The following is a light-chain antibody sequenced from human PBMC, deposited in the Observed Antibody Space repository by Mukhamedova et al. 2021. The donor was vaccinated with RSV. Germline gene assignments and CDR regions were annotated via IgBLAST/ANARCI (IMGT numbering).Light chain of an antibody. V-gene: IGKV1-27*01. CDR2: GSP. Sequence: WYQRRVHGKVPDLLIYGSPTLQSGVPSRFSGSGSGTYSTLTINTLQPEDFATYYCQKYDNFPRPFGPGTQVDLK. CDR3: QKYDNFPRP. J-gene: IGKJ1*01.